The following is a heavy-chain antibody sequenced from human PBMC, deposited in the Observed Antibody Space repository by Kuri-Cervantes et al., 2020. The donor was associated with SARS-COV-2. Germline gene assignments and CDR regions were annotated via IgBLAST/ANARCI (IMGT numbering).Heavy chain of an antibody. CDR2: ISSSSSTI. J-gene: IGHJ6*02. Sequence: GESLKISCAASGFTFSSYSMNWVRQAPGKGLEWVSYISSSSSTIYYADSVKGRFTISRDNAKNSLYLQMNSLRDEDTAVYYCARGYCSSTSCPPYCYYGMDVWGQGTTVTVSS. CDR3: ARGYCSSTSCPPYCYYGMDV. CDR1: GFTFSSYS. V-gene: IGHV3-48*02. D-gene: IGHD2-2*01.